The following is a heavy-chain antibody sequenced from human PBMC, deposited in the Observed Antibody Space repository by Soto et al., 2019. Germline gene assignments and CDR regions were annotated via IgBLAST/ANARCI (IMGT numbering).Heavy chain of an antibody. CDR3: AKDQGFVEPSYYYYYLDV. D-gene: IGHD3-10*01. Sequence: GESLKISCAASGFTFSSYGMHWVRQAPGKGLEWVAVISYDGSNKYYADSVKGRFTISRDNSKNTLYLQMNSLRAEDTAVYYCAKDQGFVEPSYYYYYLDVWGKGTPVTVSS. J-gene: IGHJ6*03. CDR1: GFTFSSYG. V-gene: IGHV3-30*18. CDR2: ISYDGSNK.